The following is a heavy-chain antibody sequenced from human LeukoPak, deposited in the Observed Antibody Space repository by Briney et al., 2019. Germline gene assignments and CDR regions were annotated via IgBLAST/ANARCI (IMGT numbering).Heavy chain of an antibody. D-gene: IGHD3-3*01. CDR2: IYISGST. J-gene: IGHJ2*01. Sequence: SQTLSLTCTVSGGSISSGSYYWSWIRQPAGKGLEWIGRIYISGSTNYNPSLTSRVTISVDTSKNQFSLKLSSVTAADTAVYYCARSIRTDFWSGYYIGYFDLWGRGTLVTVSS. V-gene: IGHV4-61*02. CDR1: GGSISSGSYY. CDR3: ARSIRTDFWSGYYIGYFDL.